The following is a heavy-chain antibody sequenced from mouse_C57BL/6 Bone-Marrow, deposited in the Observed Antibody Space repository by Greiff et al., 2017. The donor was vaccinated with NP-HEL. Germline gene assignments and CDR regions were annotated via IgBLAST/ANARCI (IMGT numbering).Heavy chain of an antibody. CDR1: GFTFSSYA. V-gene: IGHV5-4*01. CDR3: ARDRDVPYFDY. Sequence: EVMLVESGGGLVKPGGSLKLSCAASGFTFSSYAMSWVRQTPEKRLEWVATISDGGSYTYYPDNVKGRFTISRDNAKNNLYLQMSHLKSEDTAMYYCARDRDVPYFDYWGQGTTLTVSS. D-gene: IGHD3-1*01. CDR2: ISDGGSYT. J-gene: IGHJ2*01.